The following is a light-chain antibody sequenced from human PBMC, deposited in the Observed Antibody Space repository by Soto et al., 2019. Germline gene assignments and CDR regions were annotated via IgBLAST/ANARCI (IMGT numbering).Light chain of an antibody. V-gene: IGKV4-1*01. CDR3: QQYYSTPQT. J-gene: IGKJ1*01. CDR2: WAS. Sequence: DIVMTQSPDSLAVSLGERATINCKSGQSVLSSSNNKNYLAWYQQKPGQPPKLLIYWASTRESGVPDRFSGSGSGTDFPLTISSLQAEDVAVYYCQQYYSTPQTFGQGTKVEIK. CDR1: QSVLSSSNNKNY.